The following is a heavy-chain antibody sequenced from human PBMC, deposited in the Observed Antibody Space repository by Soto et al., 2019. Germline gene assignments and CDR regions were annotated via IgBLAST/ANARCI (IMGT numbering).Heavy chain of an antibody. V-gene: IGHV3-15*01. CDR3: TKYYDFWSGYYSAGS. CDR2: IKSKTDGGTT. J-gene: IGHJ5*02. CDR1: GLTFSNAW. Sequence: PGGSLRLSCAASGLTFSNAWMSWVRQAPGKGLEWVGRIKSKTDGGTTDYAAPVKGRFTISRDDSKNTLYLQMNSLKTEDTAVYYCTKYYDFWSGYYSAGSWGQGTLVTVSS. D-gene: IGHD3-3*01.